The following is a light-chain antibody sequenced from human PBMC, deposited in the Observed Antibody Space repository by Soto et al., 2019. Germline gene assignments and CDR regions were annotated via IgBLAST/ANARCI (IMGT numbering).Light chain of an antibody. CDR3: QHYGGMWT. CDR2: DAS. Sequence: DIQMTQSPSTLSASVGDRVTITCRASQSISNRLAWYQQKPGKAPKVLIYDASSLDSGVPSRFSGSGSGTEFILTIRNLQPDDFASYCCQHYGGMWTFGQGTNVEMK. J-gene: IGKJ1*01. CDR1: QSISNR. V-gene: IGKV1-5*01.